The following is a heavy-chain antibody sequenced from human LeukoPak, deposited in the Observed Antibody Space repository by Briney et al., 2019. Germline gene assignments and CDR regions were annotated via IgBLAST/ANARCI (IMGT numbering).Heavy chain of an antibody. J-gene: IGHJ4*02. Sequence: PGGSLRLSCAASGFTFSSYGMHWVRQAPGKGLELVSSISSSSSYIYYADSVKGRFTISRDNAKNSLYLQMNSLRAEDTAVYYCARIITGTNYFDYWGQGTLVTVSS. CDR2: ISSSSSYI. D-gene: IGHD1-7*01. CDR1: GFTFSSYG. CDR3: ARIITGTNYFDY. V-gene: IGHV3-21*01.